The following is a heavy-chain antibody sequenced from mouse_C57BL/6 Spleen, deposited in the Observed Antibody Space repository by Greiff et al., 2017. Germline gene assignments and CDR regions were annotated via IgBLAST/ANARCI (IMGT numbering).Heavy chain of an antibody. CDR3: ARSDPFDY. J-gene: IGHJ2*01. CDR1: GYAFSSYW. V-gene: IGHV1-80*01. CDR2: IYPGDGDT. Sequence: VKLVESGAELVKPGASVKISCKASGYAFSSYWMNWVKQRPGKGLEWIGQIYPGDGDTNYNGKFKGKATLSADKSSSTAYMQLSSLTSEDSAVYFCARSDPFDYWGQGTTLTVSS.